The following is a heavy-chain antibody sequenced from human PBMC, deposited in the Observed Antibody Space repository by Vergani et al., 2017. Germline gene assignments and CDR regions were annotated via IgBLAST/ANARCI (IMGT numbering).Heavy chain of an antibody. CDR3: ARVVSTNSRIAVAGKLDY. V-gene: IGHV4-39*01. Sequence: QLQLQESGPGLVKPSETLSLTCTVSGGSISGSSYYWGWIRQPPGKGLEWIGSIYYSGSTYYNPSLKSRVTISVDTSKNQFSLKLSSVTAADTAVYYCARVVSTNSRIAVAGKLDYWGQGTLVTVSS. CDR2: IYYSGST. J-gene: IGHJ4*02. D-gene: IGHD6-19*01. CDR1: GGSISGSSYY.